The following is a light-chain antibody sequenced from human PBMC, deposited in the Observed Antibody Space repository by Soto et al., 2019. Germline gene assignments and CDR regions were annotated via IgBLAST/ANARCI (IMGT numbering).Light chain of an antibody. Sequence: DILMTQSPSTLSASVGDRVTITCRASQSISSWLAWYQQKPGKAPKLLIYKASSLESGVSSRFSGSESGTEFTLTISSLQPDDFATYYCQQYNSYSWTFGQGTRWISN. CDR2: KAS. CDR3: QQYNSYSWT. J-gene: IGKJ1*01. CDR1: QSISSW. V-gene: IGKV1-5*03.